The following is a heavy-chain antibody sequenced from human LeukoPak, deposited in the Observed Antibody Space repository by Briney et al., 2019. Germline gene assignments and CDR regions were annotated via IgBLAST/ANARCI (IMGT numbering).Heavy chain of an antibody. Sequence: SGPTLVNPTQTLTLTCTFSGFSLSTSGMCVSWIRQPPGKALEWLARIDWGDDKYYSTSLKTRLTISKDTSKNQVVLTMTNMDPVDTATYYCARIEPYYYYMDVWGKGTTVTVSS. V-gene: IGHV2-70*11. J-gene: IGHJ6*03. CDR1: GFSLSTSGMC. CDR3: ARIEPYYYYMDV. D-gene: IGHD1-14*01. CDR2: IDWGDDK.